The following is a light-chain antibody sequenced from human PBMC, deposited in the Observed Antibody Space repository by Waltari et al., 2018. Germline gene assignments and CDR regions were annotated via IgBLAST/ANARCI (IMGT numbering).Light chain of an antibody. J-gene: IGKJ2*01. V-gene: IGKV3-15*01. CDR2: GVS. CDR1: QNVSDN. Sequence: EILMTQSPVALSVSAGERASLSCRASQNVSDNLAWYQQRPGQAPALLIYGVSIRAPGVPDRFSGGGSATQLTLTINNLQSSDSAVYYCQQYMNWPPGYTFGQGTKVEIK. CDR3: QQYMNWPPGYT.